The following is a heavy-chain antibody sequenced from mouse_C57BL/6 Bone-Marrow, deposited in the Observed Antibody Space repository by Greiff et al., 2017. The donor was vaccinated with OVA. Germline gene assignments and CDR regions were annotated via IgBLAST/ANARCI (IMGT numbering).Heavy chain of an antibody. CDR2: IYPENGDT. CDR1: CFNIKDDY. CDR3: TAHGYYGVDY. V-gene: IGHV14-4*01. D-gene: IGHD2-3*01. Sequence: EVQLQQSGAELVRPGASVKLSCTASCFNIKDDYMHWVKQRPEQGLEWIGWIYPENGDTEYASKFQGKATITADTSSNTAYLQLRSLTSEDTAVYDCTAHGYYGVDYWGQGTSVTVSS. J-gene: IGHJ4*01.